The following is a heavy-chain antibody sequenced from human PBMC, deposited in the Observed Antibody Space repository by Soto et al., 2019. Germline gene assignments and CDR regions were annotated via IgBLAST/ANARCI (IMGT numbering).Heavy chain of an antibody. J-gene: IGHJ4*02. CDR1: GGYLSGYY. V-gene: IGHV4-34*01. CDR3: GRVVIKMAIQSIGS. Sequence: EALSITCAGYGGYLSGYYWTWIRQPPGKGLEWIGEVNPGGITNYSPSVKSRLKISLDTSKKEVSLEMTSVTAADTAVYYCGRVVIKMAIQSIGSWGPGTLVTVSS. CDR2: VNPGGIT.